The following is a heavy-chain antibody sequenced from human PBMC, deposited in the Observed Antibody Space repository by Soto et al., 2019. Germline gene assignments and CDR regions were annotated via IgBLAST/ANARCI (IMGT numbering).Heavy chain of an antibody. Sequence: QVQLQESGPGLVKPSGTLSLTCAVSGGSVNNDNWWSRVRQPPGKGLEWIGEIHSSGITNYNPSLKSRASIFLDKFKYQFSVKLTSVTAADTAVYFRAGQWSAGYGAFDPWGQGTLVTVSS. CDR1: GGSVNNDNW. J-gene: IGHJ5*02. V-gene: IGHV4-4*02. CDR2: IHSSGIT. D-gene: IGHD3-9*01. CDR3: AGQWSAGYGAFDP.